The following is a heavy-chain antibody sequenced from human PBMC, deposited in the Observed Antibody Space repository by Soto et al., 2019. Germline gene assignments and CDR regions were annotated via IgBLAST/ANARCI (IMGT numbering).Heavy chain of an antibody. CDR2: IYHSGST. CDR3: ARDGLVVPAAPDIKYSGYDFEVRYYYGMDV. V-gene: IGHV4-4*02. D-gene: IGHD2-2*01. J-gene: IGHJ6*02. CDR1: GGSISSSNW. Sequence: SETLSLTCAVSGGSISSSNWWSWVRQPPGKGLEWIGEIYHSGSTNYNPSLKSRVTISVDKSKNQFSLKLSSVTAADTAVYYCARDGLVVPAAPDIKYSGYDFEVRYYYGMDVWGQGTTVTVSS.